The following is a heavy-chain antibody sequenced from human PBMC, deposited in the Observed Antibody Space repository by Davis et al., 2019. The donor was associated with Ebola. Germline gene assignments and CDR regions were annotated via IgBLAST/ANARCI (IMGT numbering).Heavy chain of an antibody. Sequence: ASVKVSCKASGYTFIDYYIHWIRQAPGQGLEWMGWISGYNGNTNYAQNLQGRVTMTTDTSTTTAYMELRSLRSDDTAVYYCARHWGDYGDYLGYWGQGTLVTVSS. CDR2: ISGYNGNT. CDR3: ARHWGDYGDYLGY. J-gene: IGHJ4*02. V-gene: IGHV1-18*01. D-gene: IGHD4-17*01. CDR1: GYTFIDYY.